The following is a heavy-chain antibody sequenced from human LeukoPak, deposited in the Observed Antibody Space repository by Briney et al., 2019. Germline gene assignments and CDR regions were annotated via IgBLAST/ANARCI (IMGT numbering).Heavy chain of an antibody. D-gene: IGHD2-2*01. CDR2: ISAYNGNT. CDR3: ARDWVRYCSSTSCWSFDY. CDR1: GYTFTSYG. Sequence: ASVKVSCKASGYTFTSYGISWVRQAPGQGLEWMGWISAYNGNTNYAQELQGRVTMTTDTSTSTAYMELRSLRSDDTAVYYCARDWVRYCSSTSCWSFDYWGQGTLVAVSS. J-gene: IGHJ4*02. V-gene: IGHV1-18*01.